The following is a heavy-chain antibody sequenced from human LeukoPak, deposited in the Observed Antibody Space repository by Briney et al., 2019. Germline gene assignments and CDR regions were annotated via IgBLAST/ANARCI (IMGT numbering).Heavy chain of an antibody. CDR1: GFTFSDYY. CDR2: ISSSSSYT. J-gene: IGHJ5*02. V-gene: IGHV3-11*05. Sequence: GGSLRLSCAASGFTFSDYYMSWIRQAPGKGLEWVSYISSSSSYTNYADSVKGRFTISRDNAKNSLYLQMNSLRAEDTAVYYCARVSRYCSSTSCYDWFDPWGQGTLVTVSS. CDR3: ARVSRYCSSTSCYDWFDP. D-gene: IGHD2-2*01.